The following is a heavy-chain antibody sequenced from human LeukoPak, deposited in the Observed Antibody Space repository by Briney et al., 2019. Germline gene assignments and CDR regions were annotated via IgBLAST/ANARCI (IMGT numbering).Heavy chain of an antibody. Sequence: PSETLSLTCTVSGGSISSSSYYWGWIRQPPGKGLEWIGSIYYNGSTYYNPSLKSRVTISVDTSKNQFSLKLSPVTAADTAVYYCARSFDSSGLVDYWGQGTLVTVSS. CDR3: ARSFDSSGLVDY. CDR1: GGSISSSSYY. J-gene: IGHJ4*02. V-gene: IGHV4-39*01. CDR2: IYYNGST. D-gene: IGHD3-22*01.